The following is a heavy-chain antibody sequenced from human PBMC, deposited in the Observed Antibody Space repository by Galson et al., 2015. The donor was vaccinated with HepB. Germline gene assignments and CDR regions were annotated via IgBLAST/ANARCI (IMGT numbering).Heavy chain of an antibody. CDR1: GSTFTSYG. V-gene: IGHV1-18*01. J-gene: IGHJ6*03. CDR3: ARGDWNSKYYYYYYYMDV. Sequence: SVKVSCKASGSTFTSYGISWVRQAPGQGLEWMGWISAYNGNTNYAQKLQGRVTMTTDTSTSTAYMELRSLRSDDTAVYYCARGDWNSKYYYYYYYMDVWGKGTTVTVSS. D-gene: IGHD1-7*01. CDR2: ISAYNGNT.